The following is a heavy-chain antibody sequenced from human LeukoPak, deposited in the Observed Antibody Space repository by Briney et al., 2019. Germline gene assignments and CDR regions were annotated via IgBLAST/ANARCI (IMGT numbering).Heavy chain of an antibody. CDR3: AREYSSGRYDAFDI. D-gene: IGHD6-19*01. J-gene: IGHJ3*02. Sequence: PSETLSLTCTVSGGSISSYYWSWIRQPPGKGLEWIGYIYYSGSTNYNPSLKSRVTISVDTSKNQFSLKLSSVTAADTAVYYCAREYSSGRYDAFDIWGQGTMVTVSS. CDR1: GGSISSYY. CDR2: IYYSGST. V-gene: IGHV4-59*12.